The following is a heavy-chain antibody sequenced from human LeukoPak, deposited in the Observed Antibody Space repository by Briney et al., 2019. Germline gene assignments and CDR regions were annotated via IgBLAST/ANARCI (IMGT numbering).Heavy chain of an antibody. CDR1: GFTFSNYE. CDR2: ISGNGATF. Sequence: PGGSLRLSCAASGFTFSNYEMNWVRQAPGKGLEWVSYISGNGATFYYADSVKGRFTISRDNAKSSLYLQMNSLRAEDTAVYYCAREGHYCSSTSCYDWFDPWGQGTLVTVSS. V-gene: IGHV3-48*03. D-gene: IGHD2-2*01. CDR3: AREGHYCSSTSCYDWFDP. J-gene: IGHJ5*02.